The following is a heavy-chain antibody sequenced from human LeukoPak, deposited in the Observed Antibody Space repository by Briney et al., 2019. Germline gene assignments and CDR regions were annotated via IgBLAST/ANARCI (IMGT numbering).Heavy chain of an antibody. Sequence: GGSLRLSCAASGFTFSRYAMTWVRQAPGKWLEWVSGISASGESTFYADSVKGRCTISRDNAKNTLYLQMNSLRAEDTAVYYCAKRDGGNLAVFFDYWGQGTLVTVSS. CDR3: AKRDGGNLAVFFDY. CDR1: GFTFSRYA. CDR2: ISASGEST. J-gene: IGHJ4*02. D-gene: IGHD4-23*01. V-gene: IGHV3-23*01.